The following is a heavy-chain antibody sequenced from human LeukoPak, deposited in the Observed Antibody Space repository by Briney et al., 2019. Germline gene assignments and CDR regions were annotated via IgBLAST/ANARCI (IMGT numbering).Heavy chain of an antibody. J-gene: IGHJ4*02. CDR2: IIPILGIA. CDR3: ASPRGYDSSGYYARGFDY. Sequence: ASAKVSCKASGYTFTSYAISWVRQAPGQGLEWMGRIIPILGIANYAQKFQGRVTITADKSTSTAYMELSSLRSEDTAVYYCASPRGYDSSGYYARGFDYWGQGTLVTVSS. CDR1: GYTFTSYA. D-gene: IGHD3-22*01. V-gene: IGHV1-69*04.